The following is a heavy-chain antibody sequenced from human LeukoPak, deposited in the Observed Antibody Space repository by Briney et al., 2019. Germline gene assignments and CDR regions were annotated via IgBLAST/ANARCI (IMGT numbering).Heavy chain of an antibody. CDR1: GFTVSGNY. CDR2: LYSGGST. D-gene: IGHD3-22*01. J-gene: IGHJ6*02. CDR3: ARDAFYDRMSLTPLGV. V-gene: IGHV3-53*04. Sequence: GGSLRLSCAASGFTVSGNYMSWVRQAPGKGLEWVSVLYSGGSTYYADSVKGRFTISRHNSKNTLYLQMNSLRAEDTAVYYCARDAFYDRMSLTPLGVWGQGTTVTVSS.